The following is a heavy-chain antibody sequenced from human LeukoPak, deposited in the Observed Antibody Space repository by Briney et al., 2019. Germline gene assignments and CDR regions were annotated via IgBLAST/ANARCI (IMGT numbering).Heavy chain of an antibody. V-gene: IGHV4-4*07. CDR3: ARGPPPDFDS. Sequence: SETLSLTCTVSGDSISSYYWSWIRQPAGKGLEWIGRIHPSGSTNYNPSLKSRVTLSVDTSNNQFSLKLSSVTAADTAVYYCARGPPPDFDSWGRGTLVTVSS. J-gene: IGHJ4*02. CDR2: IHPSGST. CDR1: GDSISSYY.